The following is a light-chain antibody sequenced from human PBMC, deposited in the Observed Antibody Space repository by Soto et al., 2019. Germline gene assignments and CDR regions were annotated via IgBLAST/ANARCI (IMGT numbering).Light chain of an antibody. Sequence: DIQMTQSPSSLSASVGDRVTITCRANQGVSDSLNWYQQKPGKVPKLLIYAASSLRSGVPSRISGSGSGTDFTLTISSLQPEDFATYYCHQSYSTPQTFGQGTKVETK. CDR3: HQSYSTPQT. J-gene: IGKJ1*01. CDR1: QGVSDS. CDR2: AAS. V-gene: IGKV1-39*01.